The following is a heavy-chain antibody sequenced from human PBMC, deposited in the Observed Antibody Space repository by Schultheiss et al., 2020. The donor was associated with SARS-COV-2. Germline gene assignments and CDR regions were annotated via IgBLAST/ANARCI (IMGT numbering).Heavy chain of an antibody. Sequence: SETLSLTCTVSGGSISSYYWSWIRQPPGKGLEWIGEINHSGSTNYNPSLKSRVTISVDTSKNQFSLKLSSVTAADTAVYYCARGAAGGYFYWGQGTLVTVSS. CDR2: INHSGST. D-gene: IGHD3-22*01. J-gene: IGHJ4*02. CDR3: ARGAAGGYFY. CDR1: GGSISSYY. V-gene: IGHV4-34*01.